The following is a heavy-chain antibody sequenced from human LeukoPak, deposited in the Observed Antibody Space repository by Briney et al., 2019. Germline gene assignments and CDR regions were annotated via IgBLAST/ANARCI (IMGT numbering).Heavy chain of an antibody. CDR1: GGSISSYY. V-gene: IGHV4-59*12. Sequence: PSETLSLTCTVSGGSISSYYWSWIRQPPGKGLEWIGSIYHSGSTYYNPSLKSRVTISVDTSKNQFSLKLSSVTAADTAVYYCARDNVAAAGTGFDYWGQGTLVTVSS. CDR2: IYHSGST. D-gene: IGHD6-13*01. CDR3: ARDNVAAAGTGFDY. J-gene: IGHJ4*02.